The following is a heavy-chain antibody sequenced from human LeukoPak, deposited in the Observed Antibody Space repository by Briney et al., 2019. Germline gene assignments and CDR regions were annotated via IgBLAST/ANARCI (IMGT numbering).Heavy chain of an antibody. CDR3: ARQPGWFDP. CDR2: IYPGDSDT. CDR1: GYSFTSYW. Sequence: GESLQISCKGSGYSFTSYWIGWVRQLPGEGLEWMGIIYPGDSDTRYSPSFQGQVTISADTSISTAYLQWSSLQASDTALYYCARQPGWFDPCGQGTLVTVSS. J-gene: IGHJ5*02. V-gene: IGHV5-51*01. D-gene: IGHD2-2*01.